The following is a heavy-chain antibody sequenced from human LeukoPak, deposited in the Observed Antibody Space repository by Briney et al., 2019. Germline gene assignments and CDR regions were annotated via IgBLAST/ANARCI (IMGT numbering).Heavy chain of an antibody. CDR1: GYTFTSYD. J-gene: IGHJ4*02. Sequence: RASVKVSCKASGYTFTSYDINWVRQATGQGLEWMGWMNPNSGNTGYAQKFQGRVTMTRNTSISTAYMELSSLRSEDTAVYYCARGPKPMNYYDSSGYSGDYWGQGTLVTVSS. CDR2: MNPNSGNT. D-gene: IGHD3-22*01. V-gene: IGHV1-8*01. CDR3: ARGPKPMNYYDSSGYSGDY.